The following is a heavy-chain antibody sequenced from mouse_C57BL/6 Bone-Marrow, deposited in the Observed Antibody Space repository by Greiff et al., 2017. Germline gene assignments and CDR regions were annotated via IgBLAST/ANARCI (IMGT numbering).Heavy chain of an antibody. CDR3: AIRGVWTGPLDY. J-gene: IGHJ2*01. Sequence: QVHVKQPGAELVKPGASVKVSCKASGYTFTSYWMHWVKQRPGQGLEWIGRIHPSDSDTNYNQKFKGKATLTVDKSSSTAYMQLSSLTSEDSAVYYCAIRGVWTGPLDYWGQGTTLTVSS. CDR1: GYTFTSYW. V-gene: IGHV1-74*01. D-gene: IGHD4-1*01. CDR2: IHPSDSDT.